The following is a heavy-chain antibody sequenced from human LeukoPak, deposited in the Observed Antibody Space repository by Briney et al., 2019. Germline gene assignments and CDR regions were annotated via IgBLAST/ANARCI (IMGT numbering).Heavy chain of an antibody. CDR1: GFTFSDYY. Sequence: GGSLRLSCAASGFTFSDYYMSWIRQAPGKGLEWVAALLYDGNTKHYADSVKGRFTISRDISKNTFYLQMNSLTAEDTAVYYCARDHRPEIQYYYMDVWGKGTTVAVSS. J-gene: IGHJ6*03. V-gene: IGHV3-33*08. CDR3: ARDHRPEIQYYYMDV. CDR2: LLYDGNTK. D-gene: IGHD1-14*01.